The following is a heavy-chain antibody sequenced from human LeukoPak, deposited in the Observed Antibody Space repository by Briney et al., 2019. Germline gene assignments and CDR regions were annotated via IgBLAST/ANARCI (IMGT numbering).Heavy chain of an antibody. CDR1: GGSISSYY. Sequence: SETLSLTCAVSGGSISSYYWSWIRQPPGKGLEWIGYIYYSGSTNYNPSLKSRVTISVDTSKNQFSLKLSSVTAADTAVYYCGKQAPSPPYSFDYGGQETLVPVS. D-gene: IGHD2-15*01. J-gene: IGHJ4*02. CDR2: IYYSGST. V-gene: IGHV4-59*08. CDR3: GKQAPSPPYSFDY.